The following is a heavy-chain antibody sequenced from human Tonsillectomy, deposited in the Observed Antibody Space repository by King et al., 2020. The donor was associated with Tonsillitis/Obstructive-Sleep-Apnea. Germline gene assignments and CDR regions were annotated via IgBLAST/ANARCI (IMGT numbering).Heavy chain of an antibody. CDR1: GFTFSSYS. CDR3: ARDRGYSNYEYWFDP. J-gene: IGHJ5*02. Sequence: VQLVESGGGLVKPGGSLRLSCAASGFTFSSYSMNWVRQAPGKGLEGVSSISSSSSYIYSADSVKGRFTNSRDNAKKSLYLQMNSLRAEDTAVYYCARDRGYSNYEYWFDPWGQGTLVTVSS. D-gene: IGHD4-11*01. V-gene: IGHV3-21*01. CDR2: ISSSSSYI.